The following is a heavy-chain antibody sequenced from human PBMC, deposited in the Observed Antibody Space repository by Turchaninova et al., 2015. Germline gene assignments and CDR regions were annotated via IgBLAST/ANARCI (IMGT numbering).Heavy chain of an antibody. D-gene: IGHD3-22*01. J-gene: IGHJ4*02. Sequence: QVQLVQSGAEVTKPRSSGNVSCQASGGTFSTSAISWVRQAPGQVLEWMGGIIPISGTANYAQKFQGRVTITADESTSTAYMELSSLRSEDTALYYCARGPDSSSYYYFYWGQGTLVTVSS. CDR1: GGTFSTSA. CDR2: IIPISGTA. CDR3: ARGPDSSSYYYFY. V-gene: IGHV1-69*12.